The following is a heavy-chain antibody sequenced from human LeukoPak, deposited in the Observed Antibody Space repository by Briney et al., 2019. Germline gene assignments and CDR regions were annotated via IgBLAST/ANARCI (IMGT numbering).Heavy chain of an antibody. CDR1: GFTFSSDA. CDR2: ISGSGGST. CDR3: AKDLNSYGYVNAFDY. D-gene: IGHD5-18*01. J-gene: IGHJ4*02. Sequence: PGGSLRLSCAASGFTFSSDAMSWVRQAPGKGLEWVSAISGSGGSTYYADSVKGRFTISRDNSKNTLYLQMNSLRAEDTAVYYCAKDLNSYGYVNAFDYWGQGTLVTVSS. V-gene: IGHV3-23*01.